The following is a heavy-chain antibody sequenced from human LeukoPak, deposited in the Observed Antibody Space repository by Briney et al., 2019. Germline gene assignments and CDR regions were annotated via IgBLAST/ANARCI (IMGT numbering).Heavy chain of an antibody. D-gene: IGHD1-1*01. CDR1: GGSISSGNYY. CDR2: IHHSGST. J-gene: IGHJ6*02. V-gene: IGHV4-31*03. CDR3: ARYPVPIERYYYYGMDV. Sequence: PSETLSLTCTVSGGSISSGNYYWSWIRQHPGKGLEWIGYIHHSGSTYYNPSLKSRVIISVDKSKNQFSLKLSSVTAADTAVYYCARYPVPIERYYYYGMDVWGQGTTVTVSS.